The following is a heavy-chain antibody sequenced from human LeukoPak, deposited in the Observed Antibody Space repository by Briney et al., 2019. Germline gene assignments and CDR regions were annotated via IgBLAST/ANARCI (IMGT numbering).Heavy chain of an antibody. CDR1: GGSISSYY. V-gene: IGHV4-59*01. J-gene: IGHJ6*02. CDR2: IYYSGST. CDR3: ARDRGIQPSLQSRAYYYYGMDI. D-gene: IGHD5-18*01. Sequence: SETLSLTCTVSGGSISSYYWSWIRQPPGKGLEWIGYIYYSGSTNYNPSLKSRVTISVDTSKNQFSLKLSSVTAADTAVYYCARDRGIQPSLQSRAYYYYGMDIWGQGTTVTVSS.